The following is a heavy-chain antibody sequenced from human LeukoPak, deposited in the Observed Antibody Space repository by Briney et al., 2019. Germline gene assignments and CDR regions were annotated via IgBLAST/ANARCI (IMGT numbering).Heavy chain of an antibody. CDR1: GGSISSYY. CDR2: IYYSGST. D-gene: IGHD6-19*01. V-gene: IGHV4-59*01. CDR3: ARVGRSGWSLGD. Sequence: PSETLSLTCTVSGGSISSYYWSWIRQPPGKGLEWIRYIYYSGSTNYNPSLKSRVTISVDTSKNQFSLKLSSVTAADTAVYYCARVGRSGWSLGDWGQGTLVTVSS. J-gene: IGHJ4*02.